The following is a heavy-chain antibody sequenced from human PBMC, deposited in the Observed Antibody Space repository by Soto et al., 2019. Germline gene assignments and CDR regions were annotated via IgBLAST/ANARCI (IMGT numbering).Heavy chain of an antibody. CDR2: ISGGRAYI. CDR3: VRVWRLVGRYGMDV. Sequence: GGSLRLSCVGPGFIFSSYYMNWVRQAPGKGLEWVSSISGGRAYIYYADSVKGRFTISRDNAKNSLYLEMNSLRVEDTAVYYCVRVWRLVGRYGMDVWGPGTTVTVSS. V-gene: IGHV3-21*01. CDR1: GFIFSSYY. D-gene: IGHD6-25*01. J-gene: IGHJ6*02.